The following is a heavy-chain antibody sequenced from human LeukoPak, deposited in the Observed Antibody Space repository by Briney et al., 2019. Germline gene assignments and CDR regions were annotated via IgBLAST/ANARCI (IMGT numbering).Heavy chain of an antibody. Sequence: GGSLRLSCAASGFTFSGSTIHWVRQASGKGLEWVGRIRTKANSYATAYAASVKGRFTISRADSKNTAYLQMNSLKTEDTAMYYCTRQRELTHGVYMDVWGKGTTGTVSS. CDR3: TRQRELTHGVYMDV. CDR2: IRTKANSYAT. D-gene: IGHD1-26*01. V-gene: IGHV3-73*01. CDR1: GFTFSGST. J-gene: IGHJ6*03.